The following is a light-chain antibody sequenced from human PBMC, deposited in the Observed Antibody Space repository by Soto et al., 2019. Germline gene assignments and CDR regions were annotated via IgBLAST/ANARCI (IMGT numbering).Light chain of an antibody. CDR2: GVS. CDR1: QSISSSY. J-gene: IGKJ2*01. CDR3: QQYVTSPYI. Sequence: DIVLTQSPGTLSLSPGERATLSCRASQSISSSYLAWYQQKPGQAPRLLIHGVSTRATGIPDRFSGSGSGTDFTLTISRLEPEDSAVYYCQQYVTSPYIFGQGTKLEIK. V-gene: IGKV3-20*01.